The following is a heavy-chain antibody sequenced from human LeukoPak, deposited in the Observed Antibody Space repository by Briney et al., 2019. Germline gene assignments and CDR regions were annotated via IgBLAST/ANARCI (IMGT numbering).Heavy chain of an antibody. V-gene: IGHV1-69*13. D-gene: IGHD2-2*01. Sequence: ASVKVSCKASGGTFSSYAISWVRQPPGQGLEWMGGIIPIFGTANYAQKFQGRVTITADESTSTAYMELSSLRSEDTAVYYCAREMYQLLYYGMDVWGQGTTVTVSS. CDR3: AREMYQLLYYGMDV. J-gene: IGHJ6*02. CDR1: GGTFSSYA. CDR2: IIPIFGTA.